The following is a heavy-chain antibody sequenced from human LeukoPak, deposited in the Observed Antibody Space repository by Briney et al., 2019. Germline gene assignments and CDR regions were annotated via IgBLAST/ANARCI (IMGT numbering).Heavy chain of an antibody. Sequence: GGSLRLSCAASGFTVSSNYMSWVRQAPGKGLEWVSVIYSGGSTYYADSMKGRFTISRHNSKNTLYLQMNSLRAEDTAVYYCARGRTSSWKTPFDYWGQGTLVTVSS. CDR2: IYSGGST. CDR3: ARGRTSSWKTPFDY. CDR1: GFTVSSNY. V-gene: IGHV3-53*04. J-gene: IGHJ4*02. D-gene: IGHD6-13*01.